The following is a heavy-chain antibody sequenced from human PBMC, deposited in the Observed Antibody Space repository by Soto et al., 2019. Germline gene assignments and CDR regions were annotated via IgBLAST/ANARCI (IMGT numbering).Heavy chain of an antibody. CDR1: LGAISRGGYS. D-gene: IGHD1-26*01. Sequence: TLSLTCAVSLGAISRGGYSWSSIRQPPGKGLEWIGYIYHSGSTYYNPSLRSRVTISVDRSKDQFSLNLSSVTAADTAVYYCARALWEVGGAFDICGQGKMV. CDR3: ARALWEVGGAFDI. J-gene: IGHJ3*02. CDR2: IYHSGST. V-gene: IGHV4-30-2*01.